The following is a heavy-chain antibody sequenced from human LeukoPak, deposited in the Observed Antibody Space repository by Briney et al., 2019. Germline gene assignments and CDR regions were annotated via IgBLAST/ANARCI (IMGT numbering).Heavy chain of an antibody. D-gene: IGHD3-10*01. CDR3: AKDRYYGSGNYYREFDY. J-gene: IGHJ4*02. CDR1: GFTFRSYA. Sequence: GGSLRLSCGASGFTFRSYAMSWVRQAPGKGLQWVSAISGSGDSTYYADSVQGRFTISRDNSKNTLYLQMNSLRAEDTAVYYCAKDRYYGSGNYYREFDYWGQGTLVTVSS. V-gene: IGHV3-23*01. CDR2: ISGSGDST.